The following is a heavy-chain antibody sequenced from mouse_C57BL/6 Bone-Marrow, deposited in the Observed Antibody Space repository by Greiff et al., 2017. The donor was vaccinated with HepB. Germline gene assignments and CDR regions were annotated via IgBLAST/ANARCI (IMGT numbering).Heavy chain of an antibody. CDR2: IWSGGST. J-gene: IGHJ3*01. Sequence: QVQLKESGPGLVQPSQSLSITCTVSGFSLTSYGVHWVRQSPGKGLEWLGVIWSGGSTDYNAALISRLSISKDNSKSQVFFKMNSLQADDTAIYYCARGDGGAWFAYWGQGTLVTVSA. V-gene: IGHV2-2*01. CDR3: ARGDGGAWFAY. D-gene: IGHD2-3*01. CDR1: GFSLTSYG.